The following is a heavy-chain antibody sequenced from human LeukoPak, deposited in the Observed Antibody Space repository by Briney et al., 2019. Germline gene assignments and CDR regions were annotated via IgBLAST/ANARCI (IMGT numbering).Heavy chain of an antibody. V-gene: IGHV1-69*04. CDR1: GGTFSSYA. Sequence: SVKVSCKASGGTFSSYAISWVRQAPGQGLEWMGRIIPILGIANYAQKFQGRVTITADKSTSTAYMELSSLRSEDTAVYYCARDDYYYYXMDVWGQGTTVTVSS. CDR2: IIPILGIA. J-gene: IGHJ6*02. CDR3: ARDDYYYYXMDV.